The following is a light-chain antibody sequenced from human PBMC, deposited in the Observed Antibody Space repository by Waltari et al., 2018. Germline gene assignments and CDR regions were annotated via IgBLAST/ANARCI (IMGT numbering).Light chain of an antibody. CDR3: QHHFRLPAT. CDR1: PSISRY. J-gene: IGKJ1*01. Sequence: ILLTLSPGTLSLSPGDSATLSCRASPSISRYLAWYQQKPGQAPRLLIYGASTRATGIPDRFSGSGSGTDFSLTISGLEPEDSAVYYCQHHFRLPATFGQGTKVEIK. CDR2: GAS. V-gene: IGKV3-20*01.